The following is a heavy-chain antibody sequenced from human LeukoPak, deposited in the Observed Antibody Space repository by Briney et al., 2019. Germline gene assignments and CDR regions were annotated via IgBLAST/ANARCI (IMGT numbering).Heavy chain of an antibody. CDR3: ARVGVAAAPRSYYFDY. D-gene: IGHD6-13*01. V-gene: IGHV4-4*02. CDR1: GGSISSSNW. Sequence: SGTLSLTCAVSGGSISSSNWWSWVRQPPGKGLEWIGEIYHSGSTNYNPSLKSRVTISVDTSKNQFSLKLSSVTAADTAVYYCARVGVAAAPRSYYFDYWGQGTLVTVSS. J-gene: IGHJ4*02. CDR2: IYHSGST.